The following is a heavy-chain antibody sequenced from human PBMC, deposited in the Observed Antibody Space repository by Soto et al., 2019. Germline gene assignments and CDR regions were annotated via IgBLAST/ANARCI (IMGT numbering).Heavy chain of an antibody. CDR3: ARHASNSGSYSEYFQH. Sequence: QLQLQESGPGLVKPSETLSLTCTVSGGSISSGTYFWGWIRQPPGKGLEWIGSIDYSGTTYYNTSLRARATISVDTSKNQFSLSLSSVTAADTAVYSCARHASNSGSYSEYFQHWGQGTLVTVSS. CDR1: GGSISSGTYF. CDR2: IDYSGTT. V-gene: IGHV4-39*01. D-gene: IGHD1-26*01. J-gene: IGHJ1*01.